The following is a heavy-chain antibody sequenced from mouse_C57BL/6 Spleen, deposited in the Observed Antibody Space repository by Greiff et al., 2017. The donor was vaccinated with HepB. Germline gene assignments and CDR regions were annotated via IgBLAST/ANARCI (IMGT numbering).Heavy chain of an antibody. J-gene: IGHJ4*01. CDR1: GYTFTSYW. Sequence: VQLQQPGAELVKPGASVKLSCKASGYTFTSYWMHWVKQRPGQGLEWIGMIHPNSGSTNYNEKFKSKATLTVDKSSSTAYMQLSSLTSEDSAVYYCARNDDYDGYAMDYWGQGTSVTVSS. CDR3: ARNDDYDGYAMDY. V-gene: IGHV1-64*01. CDR2: IHPNSGST. D-gene: IGHD2-4*01.